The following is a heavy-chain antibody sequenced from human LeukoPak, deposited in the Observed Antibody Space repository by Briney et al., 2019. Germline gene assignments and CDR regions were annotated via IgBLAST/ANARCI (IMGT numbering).Heavy chain of an antibody. CDR3: AKVAYIVVVPAAHIDY. CDR1: GFTFSSYG. V-gene: IGHV3-30*18. CDR2: ISYDGSNK. D-gene: IGHD2-2*01. Sequence: PGGSLRLSCAASGFTFSSYGMHWVRQAPGKGLEWVAVISYDGSNKYYADSVKGRFTISRDNSKNTLYLQMNSLRAEDTAVYYCAKVAYIVVVPAAHIDYWGQGTLVTVSS. J-gene: IGHJ4*02.